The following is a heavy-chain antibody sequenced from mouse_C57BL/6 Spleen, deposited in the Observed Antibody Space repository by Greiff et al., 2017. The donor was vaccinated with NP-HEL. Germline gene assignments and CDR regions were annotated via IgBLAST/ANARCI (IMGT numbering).Heavy chain of an antibody. CDR1: GYTFTSYW. J-gene: IGHJ2*01. D-gene: IGHD1-2*01. CDR3: ARKLANPYYFDY. CDR2: IDPSDSYT. V-gene: IGHV1-50*01. Sequence: VQLQQPGAELVKPGASVTLSCKASGYTFTSYWMQWVKQRPGQGLEWIGEIDPSDSYTNYNQKFKGKATLTVDTSSSTAYMQLSSLTSEDSAVYYCARKLANPYYFDYWGQGTTLTVSS.